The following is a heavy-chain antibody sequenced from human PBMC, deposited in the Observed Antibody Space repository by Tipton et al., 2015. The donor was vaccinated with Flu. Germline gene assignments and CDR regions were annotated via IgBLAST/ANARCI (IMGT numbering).Heavy chain of an antibody. CDR2: IYYSGST. J-gene: IGHJ4*02. CDR1: GGSISSGSYY. V-gene: IGHV4-61*10. CDR3: ARVRSGWSYYFDY. D-gene: IGHD6-19*01. Sequence: TLSLTCTVSGGSISSGSYYWSWIRQPAGKGLEWIGYIYYSGSTNYNPSLKSRVTISVDTSKNQFSLKLSSVTAADTAVYYCARVRSGWSYYFDYWGQGTLVTVSS.